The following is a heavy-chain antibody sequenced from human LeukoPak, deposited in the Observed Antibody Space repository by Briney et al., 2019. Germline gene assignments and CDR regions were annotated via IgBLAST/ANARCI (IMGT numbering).Heavy chain of an antibody. J-gene: IGHJ4*02. CDR1: GFDFSSHR. Sequence: GGSLRLSCAASGFDFSSHRMHWIRQAPGKGLEWVSLISGDGGSTFYADSVKGRFTISRDNSKNSLYLQMNSLRSDDTALYYCARESESSGWYDYWGQGTLVTVSS. V-gene: IGHV3-43*02. CDR2: ISGDGGST. CDR3: ARESESSGWYDY. D-gene: IGHD6-19*01.